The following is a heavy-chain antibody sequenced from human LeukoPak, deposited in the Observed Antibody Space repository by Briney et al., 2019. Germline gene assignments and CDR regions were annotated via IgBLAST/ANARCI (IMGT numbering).Heavy chain of an antibody. D-gene: IGHD5-12*01. CDR1: GFTFSSYG. J-gene: IGHJ4*02. Sequence: PGGSLRLSCAASGFTFSSYGMHWVHQAPGKGLEWVAFIRYDGTNKYYADSVKGRFTISRDNSKNTLYLQMNSLRAEDTAVYCCANILGASYSGFDYGDYWGQGTLVTVSS. CDR3: ANILGASYSGFDYGDY. V-gene: IGHV3-30*02. CDR2: IRYDGTNK.